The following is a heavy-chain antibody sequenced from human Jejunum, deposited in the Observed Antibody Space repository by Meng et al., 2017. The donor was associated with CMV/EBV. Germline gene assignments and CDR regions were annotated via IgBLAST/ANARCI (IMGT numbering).Heavy chain of an antibody. CDR2: IDYSGTT. J-gene: IGHJ4*02. Sequence: SGDSISSGGYFWGWVRQPTGKGLEWIGSIDYSGTTRYNPSLGSRVVISVDTSMNQLTLRLDSVTAADTAVYYCARDGEGRWLQLGCWGQGTLVTVSS. D-gene: IGHD5-24*01. CDR1: GDSISSGGYF. V-gene: IGHV4-39*06. CDR3: ARDGEGRWLQLGC.